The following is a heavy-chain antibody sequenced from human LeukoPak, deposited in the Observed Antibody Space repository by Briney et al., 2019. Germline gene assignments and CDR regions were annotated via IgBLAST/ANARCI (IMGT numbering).Heavy chain of an antibody. D-gene: IGHD6-13*01. CDR2: IYNSGST. CDR1: GGSISSSTYY. J-gene: IGHJ5*02. Sequence: SETLSLTCSVSGGSISSSTYYWGWIRQPPGKGLEWIGSIYNSGSTCYNPSLKSRVTISVDTSKNQFSLKLSSVTAADTAVYYCARQAYSSNLGWFDPWGQGTPVTVSS. CDR3: ARQAYSSNLGWFDP. V-gene: IGHV4-39*01.